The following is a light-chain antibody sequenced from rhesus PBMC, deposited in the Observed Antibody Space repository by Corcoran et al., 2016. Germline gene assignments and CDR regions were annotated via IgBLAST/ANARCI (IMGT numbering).Light chain of an antibody. CDR1: QGISSY. CDR3: QQGNSNPLT. Sequence: DIQMSQSPSSLSASVGDRVTITCRASQGISSYLNWYQQKPGKAPKLLIYYANSLASGVPSRFSGSGSGTEFTLTISSLQPEDFATYYCQQGNSNPLTVDGGTKVEIK. J-gene: IGKJ4*01. V-gene: IGKV1-32*02. CDR2: YAN.